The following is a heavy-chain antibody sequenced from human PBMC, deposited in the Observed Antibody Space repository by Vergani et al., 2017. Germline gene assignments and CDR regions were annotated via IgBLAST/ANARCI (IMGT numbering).Heavy chain of an antibody. J-gene: IGHJ3*02. CDR2: IYSGGST. V-gene: IGHV3-66*02. CDR3: ARDDDTAKVAFDI. CDR1: GFTVSSNY. Sequence: EVQLVESGGGLVQPGGSLRLSCAASGFTVSSNYMSWVRQAPGKGLEWVSVIYSGGSTYYADSVKGRFTISRDNSKNTLYLQMNSLRAEDTAVYYCARDDDTAKVAFDIWGQGTMVTVSS. D-gene: IGHD5-18*01.